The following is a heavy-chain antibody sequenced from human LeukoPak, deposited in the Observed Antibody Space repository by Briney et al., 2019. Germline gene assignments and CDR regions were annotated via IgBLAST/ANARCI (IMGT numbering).Heavy chain of an antibody. J-gene: IGHJ4*02. Sequence: ASVKVSCKASGYTFTGYYMHWVRQAPGQGLEWMGWINPNSGGTNYAQKFQGRVTMTRDTSISTAYMELSRLRSGDTAVYYCARSLTIVVVAATGYWGQGTLVTVSS. CDR3: ARSLTIVVVAATGY. V-gene: IGHV1-2*02. D-gene: IGHD2-15*01. CDR2: INPNSGGT. CDR1: GYTFTGYY.